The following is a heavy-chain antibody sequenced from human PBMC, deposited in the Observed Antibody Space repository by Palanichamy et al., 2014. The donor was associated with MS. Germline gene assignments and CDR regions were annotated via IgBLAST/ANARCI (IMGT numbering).Heavy chain of an antibody. Sequence: QLQLQESGPRTGEAFGDRVPHLHCLCGSISTNTYYWSWIRQPPGKGLEWIGSIHYSGRTFYKPSLQSRVTISVDTSNNQFSLKLTSVTAADTALYYCTREYNSSPQSWGQGTLVTVSS. J-gene: IGHJ5*02. CDR2: IHYSGRT. V-gene: IGHV4-39*01. CDR1: GSISTNTYY. CDR3: TREYNSSPQS. D-gene: IGHD6-6*01.